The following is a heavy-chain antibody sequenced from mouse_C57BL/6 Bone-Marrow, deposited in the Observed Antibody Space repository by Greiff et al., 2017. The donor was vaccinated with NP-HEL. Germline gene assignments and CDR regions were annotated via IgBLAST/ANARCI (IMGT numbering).Heavy chain of an antibody. D-gene: IGHD3-3*01. J-gene: IGHJ3*01. V-gene: IGHV1-59*01. CDR1: GYTSTSYW. CDR2: IDPSDSYT. CDR3: AREGISGFAY. Sequence: VQLQQPGAELVRPGTSVKLSCKASGYTSTSYWMHWVKQRPGQGLEWIGVIDPSDSYTNYNQKFKGKATLTVDTSSSTAYMQLSSLTSEDSAVYYCAREGISGFAYWGQGTLVTVSA.